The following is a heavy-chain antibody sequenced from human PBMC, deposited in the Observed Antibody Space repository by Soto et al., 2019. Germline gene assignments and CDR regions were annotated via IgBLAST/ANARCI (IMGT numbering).Heavy chain of an antibody. CDR2: IRSKGHNYAT. CDR1: GFTFSGSA. V-gene: IGHV3-73*02. Sequence: EVQLVESGGGLVQPGGSLKLSCAASGFTFSGSAMYWVRQSSGKGLEWVGRIRSKGHNYATEYAASVKGRFTISRDDSKNTAYLQMNSLQTEDMAVYYCTRDLFSYDYSGILWFDPWGQGTLVTVSS. CDR3: TRDLFSYDYSGILWFDP. D-gene: IGHD3-16*01. J-gene: IGHJ5*02.